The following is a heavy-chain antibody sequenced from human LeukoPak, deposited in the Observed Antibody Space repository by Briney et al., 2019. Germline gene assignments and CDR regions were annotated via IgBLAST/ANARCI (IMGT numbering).Heavy chain of an antibody. V-gene: IGHV4-39*07. CDR1: GGSISSSSYY. D-gene: IGHD6-13*01. CDR3: ARVPAAGMFGGDY. J-gene: IGHJ4*02. CDR2: IYYSGST. Sequence: PSETLSLTCTVSGGSISSSSYYWGWIRQPPGKGLEWIGSIYYSGSTYYNPSLKSRVTISVDTSKNQFSLKLSSVTAADTAVYYCARVPAAGMFGGDYWGQGTLVTVSS.